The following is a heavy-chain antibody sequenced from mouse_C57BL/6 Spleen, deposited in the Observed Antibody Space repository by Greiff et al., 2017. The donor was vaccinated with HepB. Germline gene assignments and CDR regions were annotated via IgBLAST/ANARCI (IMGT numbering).Heavy chain of an antibody. Sequence: DVKLVESGGGLVKPGGSLKLSCAASGFTFSDYGMHWVRQAPEKGLEWVAYISSGSSTIYYADTVKGRFTISRDNAKNTLFLQMTSLRSEDTAMYYCAKIYDGYSRFAYWGQGTLVTVSA. CDR2: ISSGSSTI. J-gene: IGHJ3*01. D-gene: IGHD2-3*01. CDR3: AKIYDGYSRFAY. V-gene: IGHV5-17*01. CDR1: GFTFSDYG.